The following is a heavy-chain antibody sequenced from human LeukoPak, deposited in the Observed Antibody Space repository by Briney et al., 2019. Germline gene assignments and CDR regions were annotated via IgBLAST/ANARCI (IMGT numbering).Heavy chain of an antibody. V-gene: IGHV3-9*03. D-gene: IGHD2-2*01. J-gene: IGHJ3*02. CDR3: AKDMFSRGDIVVVPAATAFDI. CDR1: GFTFDDYA. CDR2: ISWNSGSI. Sequence: GGSLRLSCAASGFTFDDYAMHWVRQAPGKGLEWVSGISWNSGSIGYADSVKGRFTISRDNAKNSLYLQMNSLRAADMALYYCAKDMFSRGDIVVVPAATAFDIWGQGTMVTVSS.